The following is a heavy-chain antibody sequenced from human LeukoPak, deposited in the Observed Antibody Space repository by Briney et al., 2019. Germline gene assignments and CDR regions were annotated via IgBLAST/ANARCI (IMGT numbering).Heavy chain of an antibody. V-gene: IGHV3-23*01. D-gene: IGHD6-19*01. Sequence: GGSLRLSCAASGFTFTSYAMSWVRQPPGKGLEWVSTITGSGDNTFNAGSVKGRFTISRNNSKNTLYEQMNSLRAEDTAVYYCARDGTGSNSGWYIHWGQGALVTVSS. J-gene: IGHJ4*02. CDR3: ARDGTGSNSGWYIH. CDR1: GFTFTSYA. CDR2: ITGSGDNT.